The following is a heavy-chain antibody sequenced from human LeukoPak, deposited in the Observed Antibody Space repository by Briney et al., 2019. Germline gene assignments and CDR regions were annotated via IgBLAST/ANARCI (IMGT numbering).Heavy chain of an antibody. Sequence: AGSLLLSCAASAVIASSNYISCVSQDPGRGREGVSAFFDGGSTYHKDAVMGRFSITRDNSKNTVYLQMSSLRAEDTAVYYCARALKYDSDSPSEYYEYFQHWGQGTLVTASS. CDR2: FFDGGST. J-gene: IGHJ1*01. CDR3: ARALKYDSDSPSEYYEYFQH. CDR1: AVIASSNY. D-gene: IGHD3-22*01. V-gene: IGHV3-66*01.